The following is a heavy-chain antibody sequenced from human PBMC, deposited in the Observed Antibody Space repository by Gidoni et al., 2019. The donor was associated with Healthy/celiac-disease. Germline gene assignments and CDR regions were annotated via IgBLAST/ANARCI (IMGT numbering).Heavy chain of an antibody. D-gene: IGHD5-18*01. J-gene: IGHJ2*01. V-gene: IGHV1-69*04. CDR2: IIPILGIA. CDR3: ASATYSHWYFDL. CDR1: GGTFSSYA. Sequence: QVQLVQSGAEVKKPGSSVKVSCKASGGTFSSYAISWVRQAPGQGLEWMVRIIPILGIANYAQKFQGRVTITADKSTSTAYMELSSLRSEDTAVYYCASATYSHWYFDLWGRGTLVTVSS.